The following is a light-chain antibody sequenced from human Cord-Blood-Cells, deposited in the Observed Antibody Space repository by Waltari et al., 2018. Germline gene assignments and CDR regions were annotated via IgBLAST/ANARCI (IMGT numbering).Light chain of an antibody. CDR2: GNS. Sequence: QSVLTQPPSVSGAPGQRVTISCTGSSSNIGAGSDVHGYQQLPGTAPKLLIYGNSNRPSWVPDRFSGSKSGTSASLAITGLQAEDEADYYCQSYDSSLSGYVFGTGTKVTVL. CDR3: QSYDSSLSGYV. CDR1: SSNIGAGSD. J-gene: IGLJ1*01. V-gene: IGLV1-40*01.